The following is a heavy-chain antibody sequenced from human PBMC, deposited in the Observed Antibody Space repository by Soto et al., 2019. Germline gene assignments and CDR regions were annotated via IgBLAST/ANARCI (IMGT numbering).Heavy chain of an antibody. Sequence: QLQLVQSGAEVREPGSSVKVSCKASGGTFSSYTVIWVRQAPGQGLEWMGGITPTLNIAKYAEKFQGRVTIPADESTSTVNRHLSSLSSENTAGYSCARGYYSGSNPSSFDYWGQGTLVAVSS. V-gene: IGHV1-69*01. CDR1: GGTFSSYT. J-gene: IGHJ4*02. CDR3: ARGYYSGSNPSSFDY. CDR2: ITPTLNIA. D-gene: IGHD1-26*01.